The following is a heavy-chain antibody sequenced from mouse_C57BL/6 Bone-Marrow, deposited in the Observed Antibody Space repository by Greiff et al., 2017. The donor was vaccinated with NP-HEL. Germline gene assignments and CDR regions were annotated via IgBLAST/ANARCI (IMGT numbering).Heavy chain of an antibody. CDR3: ARYGNYVDAMDY. CDR2: IHPNSGST. D-gene: IGHD2-10*02. V-gene: IGHV1-64*01. Sequence: VQLQQPGAELVKPGASVKLSCKASGYTFTSYWMHWVKQRPGQGLEWIGMIHPNSGSTNYNEKFKSKATLTVDKSSSTAYMQLSSLTSKDSAVYYCARYGNYVDAMDYWGQGTSVTVSS. J-gene: IGHJ4*01. CDR1: GYTFTSYW.